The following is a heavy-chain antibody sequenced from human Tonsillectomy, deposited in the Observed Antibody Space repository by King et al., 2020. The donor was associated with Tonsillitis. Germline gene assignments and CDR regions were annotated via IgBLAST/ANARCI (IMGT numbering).Heavy chain of an antibody. Sequence: VQLVESGGGLVQPGGSLRLSCAASGFTFSSYWMSWVRQAPGKGLEWVANIKQDGSAKYYVDSVKGRFTISRDNAKNSLYLQMNSLRAEDTAVYYCARGDYYDSSGFDYWGQGTLVTVSS. CDR3: ARGDYYDSSGFDY. CDR1: GFTFSSYW. D-gene: IGHD3-22*01. CDR2: IKQDGSAK. J-gene: IGHJ4*02. V-gene: IGHV3-7*03.